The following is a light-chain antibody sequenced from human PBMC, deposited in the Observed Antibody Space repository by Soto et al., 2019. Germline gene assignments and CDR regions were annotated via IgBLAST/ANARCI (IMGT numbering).Light chain of an antibody. Sequence: EIVLTQSPLSLSVSPGEPASISCRSSQSLTHSSGYNYLDWYLLKPGQPPQLLIYLGSNRGSGVPDRFGGSGPGTDFTLTISGVETEDAVVYFCMQPLQTLITFGQGTRLEIQ. CDR1: QSLTHSSGYNY. V-gene: IGKV2-28*01. J-gene: IGKJ5*01. CDR3: MQPLQTLIT. CDR2: LGS.